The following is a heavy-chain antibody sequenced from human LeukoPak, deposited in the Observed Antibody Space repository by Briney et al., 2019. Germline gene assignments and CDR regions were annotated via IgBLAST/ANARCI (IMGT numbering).Heavy chain of an antibody. CDR2: IKQDGSEK. CDR1: GFTFSSYW. D-gene: IGHD1-1*01. CDR3: AKLRDWNYFDY. Sequence: GGSLRLSCAASGFTFSSYWMSWVRQAPGKGLEGVANIKQDGSEKYYVDSVKGRFTISRDNSKNTLYLQMNSLRAEDTAVYHCAKLRDWNYFDYWGQGTLVTVSS. V-gene: IGHV3-7*03. J-gene: IGHJ4*02.